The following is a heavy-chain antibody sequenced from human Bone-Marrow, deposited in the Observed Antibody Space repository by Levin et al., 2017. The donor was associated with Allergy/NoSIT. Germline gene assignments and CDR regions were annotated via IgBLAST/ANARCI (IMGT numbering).Heavy chain of an antibody. CDR3: AKDRQSPYSSGGYSGNY. CDR1: GFTFSSYG. V-gene: IGHV3-30*18. Sequence: GESLKISCAASGFTFSSYGMHWVRQAPGKGLEWVAVISYDGSNKYYADSVKGRFTISRDNSKNTLYLQMNSLRAEDTAVYYCAKDRQSPYSSGGYSGNYWGQGTLVTVSS. CDR2: ISYDGSNK. J-gene: IGHJ4*01. D-gene: IGHD6-19*01.